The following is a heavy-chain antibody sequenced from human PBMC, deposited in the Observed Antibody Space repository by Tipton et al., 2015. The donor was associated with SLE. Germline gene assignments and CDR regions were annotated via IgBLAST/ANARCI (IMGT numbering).Heavy chain of an antibody. CDR2: IYYSGST. Sequence: GSLRLSCTVSGGSISSHYWSWIRQPPGKGLEWIGYIYYSGSTNYNPSLKSRVTISVDTSKNQFSPKLSSVTAADTAVYYCARSAGYSSNWAHFDYWGQGTLVTVSS. CDR1: GGSISSHY. J-gene: IGHJ4*02. CDR3: ARSAGYSSNWAHFDY. D-gene: IGHD6-13*01. V-gene: IGHV4-59*11.